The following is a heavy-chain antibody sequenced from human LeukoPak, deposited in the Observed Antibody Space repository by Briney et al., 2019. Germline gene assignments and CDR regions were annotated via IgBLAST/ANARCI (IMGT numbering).Heavy chain of an antibody. CDR1: GYTFTSYA. Sequence: ASVKVSCKASGYTFTSYAMHWVRQAPGQRLEWMGWINAGNGNTKYSQRFQGRVTITRDTSASTAYMELSSLRSEDTAVYYCARAGGSGSGYSSGWYYDYWGQGTLVTVSS. CDR2: INAGNGNT. J-gene: IGHJ4*02. CDR3: ARAGGSGSGYSSGWYYDY. V-gene: IGHV1-3*01. D-gene: IGHD6-19*01.